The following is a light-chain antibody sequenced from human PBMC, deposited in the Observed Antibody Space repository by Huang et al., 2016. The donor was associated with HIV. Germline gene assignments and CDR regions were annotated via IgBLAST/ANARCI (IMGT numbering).Light chain of an antibody. V-gene: IGKV1-17*03. Sequence: DIQLTQSPSAMSASVGDRVSITCRASLDISNYLAWFQQKPGGAPKRLIYAASSLQSGVPSRFSGSRSGTKFTLTISSLQPEDFATYYCLQHHGYPRTFGQGTNV. CDR2: AAS. J-gene: IGKJ1*01. CDR1: LDISNY. CDR3: LQHHGYPRT.